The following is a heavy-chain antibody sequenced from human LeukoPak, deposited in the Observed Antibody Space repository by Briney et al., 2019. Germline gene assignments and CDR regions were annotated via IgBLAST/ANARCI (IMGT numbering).Heavy chain of an antibody. V-gene: IGHV4-4*08. CDR2: MCPSGRT. J-gene: IGHJ5*02. D-gene: IGHD1-14*01. Sequence: SETLSLTCTVSNDSISSYCCSWVRQPPGKGLEWLGFMCPSGRTDYNPSLKSRVTMSIDTSKNQLSMELRFLTAADTAVYYCATSYDGMTAPYDLWGHGTQVTASS. CDR1: NDSISSYC. CDR3: ATSYDGMTAPYDL.